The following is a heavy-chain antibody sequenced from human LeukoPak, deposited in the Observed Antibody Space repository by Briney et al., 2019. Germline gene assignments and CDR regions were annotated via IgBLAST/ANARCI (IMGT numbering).Heavy chain of an antibody. D-gene: IGHD4-17*01. CDR3: ARHRPDDYGDSSSYSYGMDV. Sequence: PGGSLRLSCAASGFTFSSYSMNWVRQAPGKGLEWVSSISSSSSYIYYADSVKGRFTISRDNAKNSLYLQMNSLRAEDTAVYYCARHRPDDYGDSSSYSYGMDVWGQGTTVTVSS. CDR2: ISSSSSYI. J-gene: IGHJ6*02. V-gene: IGHV3-21*01. CDR1: GFTFSSYS.